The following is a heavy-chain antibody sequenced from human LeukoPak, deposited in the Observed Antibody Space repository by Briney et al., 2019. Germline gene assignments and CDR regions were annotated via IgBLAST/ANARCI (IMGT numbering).Heavy chain of an antibody. J-gene: IGHJ4*02. CDR3: ARDYYDSSGYYYIPFDY. CDR1: GGSISSSSYY. D-gene: IGHD3-22*01. Sequence: SETLSLTCTVSGGSISSSSYYWGWIRQPPGKGLEWIGSIYYSGSTYYNPSLKSRVTISADTSKNQFSLKLSSVTAADTAVYYCARDYYDSSGYYYIPFDYWGQGTLVTVSS. V-gene: IGHV4-39*07. CDR2: IYYSGST.